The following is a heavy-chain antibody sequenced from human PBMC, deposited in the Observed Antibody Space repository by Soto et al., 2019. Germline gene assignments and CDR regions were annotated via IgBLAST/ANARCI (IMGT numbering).Heavy chain of an antibody. CDR1: GGAISSYY. V-gene: IGHV4-59*01. J-gene: IGHJ5*02. CDR2: IYYSGST. CDR3: ARDSSGYYENWFDP. D-gene: IGHD3-22*01. Sequence: SAALSLTCTVSGGAISSYYWSWIRQPPGKGLEWIGYIYYSGSTNYNPSLKSRVTISVDTSKNQFSLKLSSVTAADTAVYYCARDSSGYYENWFDPWGQGTLLTVSS.